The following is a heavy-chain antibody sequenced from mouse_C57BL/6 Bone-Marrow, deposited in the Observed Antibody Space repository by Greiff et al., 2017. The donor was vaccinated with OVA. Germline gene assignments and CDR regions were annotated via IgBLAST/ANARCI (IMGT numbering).Heavy chain of an antibody. V-gene: IGHV6-3*01. D-gene: IGHD1-1*01. CDR1: GFTFSNHW. CDR3: TGEGPTVVEGAY. CDR2: IRLKSDNYAT. J-gene: IGHJ3*01. Sequence: DVMLVESGGGLVQPGGSMKLSCVASGFTFSNHWMNWVRQSPEKGLEWVAQIRLKSDNYATHYAESVKGRFTISRDDSKSSVYLQMNNLRAEDTGIYYCTGEGPTVVEGAYWGQGTLVTVSA.